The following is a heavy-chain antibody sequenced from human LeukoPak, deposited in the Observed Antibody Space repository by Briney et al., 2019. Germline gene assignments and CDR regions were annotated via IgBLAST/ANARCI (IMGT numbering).Heavy chain of an antibody. CDR3: SRESGAFCPFGY. V-gene: IGHV4-4*02. CDR1: GGSISSTNW. D-gene: IGHD1-26*01. Sequence: PSGTLSLTCGVSGGSISSTNWWSWVSQPPGQGLEWIGAISLTGRTNYNPSLNSRVTMSLDESKNQLSLNLTSVTAADTAIYYCSRESGAFCPFGYWGQGTLVTVPP. J-gene: IGHJ4*02. CDR2: ISLTGRT.